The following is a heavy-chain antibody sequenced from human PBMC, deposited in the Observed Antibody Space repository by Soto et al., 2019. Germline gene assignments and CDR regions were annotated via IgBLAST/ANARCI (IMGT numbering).Heavy chain of an antibody. CDR3: ARSQLDNLIDY. J-gene: IGHJ4*02. Sequence: ASVKVSCQASGYTFTSYYMHWVRQAPGQGLEWIGIINPSGGSTSYAQKFQGRVTMTRDTSTSTVYMELSSLRSEDTAVYYCARSQLDNLIDYWGQGTLVTVSS. CDR1: GYTFTSYY. CDR2: INPSGGST. D-gene: IGHD6-13*01. V-gene: IGHV1-46*01.